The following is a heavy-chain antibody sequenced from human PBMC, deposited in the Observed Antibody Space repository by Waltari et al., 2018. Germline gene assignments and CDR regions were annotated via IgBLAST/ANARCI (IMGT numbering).Heavy chain of an antibody. D-gene: IGHD3-22*01. V-gene: IGHV4-39*01. J-gene: IGHJ4*02. CDR3: ARQRYYNDRSGPRGWRLDY. Sequence: QPQLQESGPGLVKPSETLSLTCIVTGGSVTSRTYSWAWIRQPPGKGLEWIGNVFYTGTTYHNPSLESRVTISADTSSDQFSLNLSSVSAADTAVYYCARQRYYNDRSGPRGWRLDYWGQGALVAVSS. CDR2: VFYTGTT. CDR1: GGSVTSRTYS.